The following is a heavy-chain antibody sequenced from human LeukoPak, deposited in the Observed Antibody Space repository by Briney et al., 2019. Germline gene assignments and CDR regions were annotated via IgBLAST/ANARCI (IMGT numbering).Heavy chain of an antibody. V-gene: IGHV1-3*01. CDR2: INAGNGNT. CDR3: ARDVRQQPVGFDL. Sequence: ASVKVSCKASGYTFTSYAMHWVRQAPGQRLEWMGWINAGNGNTKYSQKFQGRVTITRDTSASTAYMELSSLRSEDTAVYYCARDVRQQPVGFDLWGRGTLVTVSS. J-gene: IGHJ2*01. CDR1: GYTFTSYA. D-gene: IGHD6-13*01.